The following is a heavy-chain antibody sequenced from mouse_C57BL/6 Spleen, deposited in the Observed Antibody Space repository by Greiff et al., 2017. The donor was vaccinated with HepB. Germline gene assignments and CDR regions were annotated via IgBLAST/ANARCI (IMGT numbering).Heavy chain of an antibody. J-gene: IGHJ1*03. Sequence: EVKLVESGGGLVKPGGSLKLSCAASGFTFSSYAMSWVRQTPEKRLEWVATISDGGSFTYYPDNVKGRFTISRDNAKNNLYLQMSHLKSEDTAMYYCARLCYDGYFDVWGTGTTVTVSS. CDR3: ARLCYDGYFDV. D-gene: IGHD2-12*01. V-gene: IGHV5-4*03. CDR1: GFTFSSYA. CDR2: ISDGGSFT.